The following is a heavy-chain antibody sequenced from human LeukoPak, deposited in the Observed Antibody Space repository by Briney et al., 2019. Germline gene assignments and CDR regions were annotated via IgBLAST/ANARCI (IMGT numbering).Heavy chain of an antibody. J-gene: IGHJ1*01. CDR3: AREAGSEWFGELTASEYFQH. D-gene: IGHD3-10*01. CDR1: GGSISSYY. Sequence: SETLSLTCTVSGGSISSYYWSWIRQPPGKGLQWIGYISYSGSSNYNPSLKSRVSISVDTSKNQFSLKLRSVTAADTAVYYCAREAGSEWFGELTASEYFQHWGQGTLVTVSS. V-gene: IGHV4-59*01. CDR2: ISYSGSS.